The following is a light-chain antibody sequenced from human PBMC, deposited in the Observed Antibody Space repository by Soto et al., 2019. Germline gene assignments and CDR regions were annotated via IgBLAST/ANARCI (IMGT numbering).Light chain of an antibody. CDR2: DVS. J-gene: IGLJ2*01. CDR1: SSDVGGYNY. CDR3: SSYTSSSTGVV. Sequence: QSALTRPASVSGSPGQSITISCTGTSSDVGGYNYVSWYQQHPGKAPKLMIYDVSNRPSGVSNRFSGSKSGTTASLTISGLQAEDEADYYCSSYTSSSTGVVFGGGTKLTVL. V-gene: IGLV2-14*01.